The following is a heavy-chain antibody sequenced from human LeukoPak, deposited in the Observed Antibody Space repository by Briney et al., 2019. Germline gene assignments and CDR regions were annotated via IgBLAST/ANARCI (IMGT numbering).Heavy chain of an antibody. D-gene: IGHD3-10*01. Sequence: GGSLRLSCAASGFTFSSYSMNWVRQAPGKGLEWVSSISSSSSYIYYADSVKGRFTISRDNAKNSLYLQTNSLRAEDTAVYYCARDFAVRGAPSDYWGQGTLVTVSS. J-gene: IGHJ4*02. CDR1: GFTFSSYS. V-gene: IGHV3-21*01. CDR2: ISSSSSYI. CDR3: ARDFAVRGAPSDY.